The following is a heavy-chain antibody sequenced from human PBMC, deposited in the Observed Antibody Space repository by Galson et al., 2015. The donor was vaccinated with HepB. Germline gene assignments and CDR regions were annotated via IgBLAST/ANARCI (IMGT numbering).Heavy chain of an antibody. Sequence: SVKVSCKASGYTFAYGVTWVRQAPGQGLECMGWISGYNGYTKSAEKFQGRVTMTTDTSTNTAYMELRSLTSDDTAVYCCARGRTTVWSFDFWGQGTLVTVSS. D-gene: IGHD2-2*01. CDR3: ARGRTTVWSFDF. J-gene: IGHJ4*02. CDR1: GYTFAYG. V-gene: IGHV1-18*01. CDR2: ISGYNGYT.